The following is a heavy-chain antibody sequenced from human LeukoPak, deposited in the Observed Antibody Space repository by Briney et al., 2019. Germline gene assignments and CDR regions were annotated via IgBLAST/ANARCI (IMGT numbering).Heavy chain of an antibody. Sequence: GGSLRLSCAAPGFTFSNYAMSWVRQAPGKGLEWVSVIGGSGVYTYYRDSVKGRFTISRDNSKNTLYLQMNSLRAEDTAVYYCAKDTIFDIWGQGTMVTVSS. D-gene: IGHD3-3*01. CDR1: GFTFSNYA. CDR3: AKDTIFDI. J-gene: IGHJ3*02. CDR2: IGGSGVYT. V-gene: IGHV3-23*01.